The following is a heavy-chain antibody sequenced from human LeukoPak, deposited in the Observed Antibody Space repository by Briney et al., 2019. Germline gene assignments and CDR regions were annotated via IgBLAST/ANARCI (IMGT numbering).Heavy chain of an antibody. CDR2: IYYSGST. CDR1: GGSISSGGYY. D-gene: IGHD3-22*01. CDR3: ARAASSGYPGAFDI. V-gene: IGHV4-31*03. J-gene: IGHJ3*02. Sequence: SETLSHTCTVSGGSISSGGYYWSWIRQHPGKGLEWIGYIYYSGSTYYNPSLKSRVTISVDTSKNQFSLKLSSVTAADTAVYYCARAASSGYPGAFDIWGQGTMVTVSS.